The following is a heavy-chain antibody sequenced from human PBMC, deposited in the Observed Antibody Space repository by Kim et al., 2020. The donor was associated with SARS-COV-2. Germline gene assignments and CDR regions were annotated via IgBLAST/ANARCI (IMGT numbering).Heavy chain of an antibody. V-gene: IGHV3-23*01. CDR3: AKVGGHCYGGRCYEGVFDY. J-gene: IGHJ4*02. D-gene: IGHD1-26*01. CDR2: ISDSGSGT. Sequence: GGSLRLSCAVSGFTLSSYAMSWVRQAPGKGLEWVSSISDSGSGTYYADSVKGRFTISRDTSKNTLYLQMDSLRAEDTAVYFCAKVGGHCYGGRCYEGVFDYWGQGTLVTASS. CDR1: GFTLSSYA.